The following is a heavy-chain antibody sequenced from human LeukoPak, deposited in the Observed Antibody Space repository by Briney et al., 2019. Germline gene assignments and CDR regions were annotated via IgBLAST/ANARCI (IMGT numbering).Heavy chain of an antibody. J-gene: IGHJ3*02. V-gene: IGHV1-69*06. CDR3: ARDADLPRLYSRGSDAFDI. Sequence: SVKVSCKASGGTFSSYAISWVRQAPGQGLEWMGGIIPIFGTANYAQKFQGRVTITADKSTSTAYMELSSLRSEDTAVYYCARDADLPRLYSRGSDAFDIWGQGTMVTVSS. D-gene: IGHD6-19*01. CDR2: IIPIFGTA. CDR1: GGTFSSYA.